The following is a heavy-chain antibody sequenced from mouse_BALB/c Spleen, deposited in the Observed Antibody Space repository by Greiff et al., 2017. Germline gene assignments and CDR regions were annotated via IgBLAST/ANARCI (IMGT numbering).Heavy chain of an antibody. D-gene: IGHD2-10*02. Sequence: QVQLQQSGPGLVAPSQSLSITCTVSGFSLTSYGVHWVRQPPGKGLEWLGVIWAGGSTNYNSALMSRLSISKDNSKSQVFLKMDSLQTDDTAMYYCARYGNYEYFDVWGAGTTVTVSS. J-gene: IGHJ1*01. V-gene: IGHV2-9*02. CDR3: ARYGNYEYFDV. CDR2: IWAGGST. CDR1: GFSLTSYG.